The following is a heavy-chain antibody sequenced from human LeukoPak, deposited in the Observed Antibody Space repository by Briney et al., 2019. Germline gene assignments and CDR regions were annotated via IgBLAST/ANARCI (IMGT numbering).Heavy chain of an antibody. V-gene: IGHV1-69*06. Sequence: SVKVSCKASGGTFSSYAISWVRQAPGQGLEWMGGIIPIFGTANYAQKFQGRVTITADKSTSTAYMELSSLRSEDTAVYYCARGEDRSGGSCYFYDNNWFDPWGQGTLVTVSS. CDR3: ARGEDRSGGSCYFYDNNWFDP. D-gene: IGHD2-15*01. J-gene: IGHJ5*02. CDR1: GGTFSSYA. CDR2: IIPIFGTA.